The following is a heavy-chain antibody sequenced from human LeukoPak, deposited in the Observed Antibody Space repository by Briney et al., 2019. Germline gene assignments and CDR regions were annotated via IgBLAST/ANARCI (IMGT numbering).Heavy chain of an antibody. D-gene: IGHD3-10*01. CDR1: GGSISSYY. Sequence: SETLSLTCTVSGGSISSYYWSWIRQPPGKGLEWIGYIYYSGSTNYNPSLKSRVTISVDTSKNQFSLKLSSVTAADTAVYYCARGPYGSGSSFDYWGQGTLVTVSS. CDR2: IYYSGST. J-gene: IGHJ4*02. V-gene: IGHV4-59*01. CDR3: ARGPYGSGSSFDY.